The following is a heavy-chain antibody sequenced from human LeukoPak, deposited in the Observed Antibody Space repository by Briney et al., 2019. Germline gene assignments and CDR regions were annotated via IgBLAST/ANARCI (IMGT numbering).Heavy chain of an antibody. D-gene: IGHD6-19*01. J-gene: IGHJ3*02. CDR2: IYSGGST. V-gene: IGHV3-NL1*01. CDR1: GFTFSSYG. CDR3: ARSNSSGWFFDI. Sequence: GGSLRLSCAASGFTFSSYGMHWVRQAPGKGLEWVSVIYSGGSTYYADSVKGRFTISRDNSKNTLYLQMNSLRAEDTAVYYCARSNSSGWFFDIWGQGTMVTVSS.